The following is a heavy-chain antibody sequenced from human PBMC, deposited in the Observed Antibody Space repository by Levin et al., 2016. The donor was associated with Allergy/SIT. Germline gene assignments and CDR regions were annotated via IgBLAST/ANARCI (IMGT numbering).Heavy chain of an antibody. V-gene: IGHV4-34*01. CDR3: ARGVDTAMVQKPHFDY. J-gene: IGHJ4*02. D-gene: IGHD5-18*01. CDR2: INHSGST. Sequence: GSLRLSCAVYGGSFSGYYWSWIRQPPGKGLEWIGEINHSGSTNYNPSLKSRVTISVDTSKNQFSLKLSSVTAADTAVYYCARGVDTAMVQKPHFDYWGQGTLVTVSS. CDR1: GGSFSGYY.